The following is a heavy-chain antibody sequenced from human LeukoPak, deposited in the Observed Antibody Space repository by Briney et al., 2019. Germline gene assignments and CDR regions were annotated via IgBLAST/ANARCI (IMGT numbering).Heavy chain of an antibody. CDR3: ARDLSSSWYGYYYYYGMDV. CDR2: ISSSSSTI. V-gene: IGHV3-48*02. Sequence: GGSLRLSCAASGFTFSSYSMNWVRQAPGKGLEWVSYISSSSSTIYYADSVKGRFTISGDNAKNSLYLQMNSLRDEDTAVYYCARDLSSSWYGYYYYYGMDVWGQGTTVTVSS. J-gene: IGHJ6*02. CDR1: GFTFSSYS. D-gene: IGHD6-13*01.